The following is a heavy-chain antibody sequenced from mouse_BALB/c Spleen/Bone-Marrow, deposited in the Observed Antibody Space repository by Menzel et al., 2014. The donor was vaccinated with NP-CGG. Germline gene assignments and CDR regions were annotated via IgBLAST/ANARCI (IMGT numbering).Heavy chain of an antibody. D-gene: IGHD1-1*01. Sequence: QVQLKESGPEVVRPGVSVKLSCKGSGYTFTAYAMHWVKQSQAERXEWVGRIRKXSGNTHYNQDFKGKATMTVDKSSSAAYRELARLTSEDSAIYYCARNFYGSSYFDYWGQGTTLTVSS. V-gene: IGHV1-67*01. J-gene: IGHJ2*01. CDR2: IRKXSGNT. CDR3: ARNFYGSSYFDY. CDR1: GYTFTAYA.